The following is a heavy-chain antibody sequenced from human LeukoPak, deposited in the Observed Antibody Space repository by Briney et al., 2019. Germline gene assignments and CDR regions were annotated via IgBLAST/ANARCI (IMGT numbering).Heavy chain of an antibody. Sequence: SVKVSCKASGGTFISYAISWVRQAPGQGLEWMGGIIPIFGAANYAQKFQGRVTITADESTSTAYMELRSLRSDDTAVYYCARGRAAAGHLDYWGQGTLVTVSS. D-gene: IGHD6-13*01. J-gene: IGHJ4*02. CDR1: GGTFISYA. CDR3: ARGRAAAGHLDY. V-gene: IGHV1-69*13. CDR2: IIPIFGAA.